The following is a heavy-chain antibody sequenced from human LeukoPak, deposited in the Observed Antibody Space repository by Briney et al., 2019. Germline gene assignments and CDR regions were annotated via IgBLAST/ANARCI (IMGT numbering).Heavy chain of an antibody. V-gene: IGHV4-59*01. CDR2: IYYSGST. CDR1: GGSISNYY. Sequence: KPSETLSLTCTVSGGSISNYYWSWIRQPPGKGLEWIGYIYYSGSTNYNPSLKSRVSISVDTSKNQFSLKLSSVTAADTAVYYCAKAMLMTYYYDSSGYVSNYWGQGTLVTVSS. J-gene: IGHJ4*02. CDR3: AKAMLMTYYYDSSGYVSNY. D-gene: IGHD3-22*01.